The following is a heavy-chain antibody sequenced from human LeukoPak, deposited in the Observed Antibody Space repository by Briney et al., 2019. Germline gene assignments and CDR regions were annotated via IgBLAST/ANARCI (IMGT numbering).Heavy chain of an antibody. CDR1: GGSISSYY. J-gene: IGHJ5*02. CDR3: ARDFSYYDFWSGYYNAGSNWFDP. CDR2: IYTSGST. Sequence: SETLSLTCTVSGGSISSYYWSWIGHPAGKGLEWIACIYTSGSTNYNPSLKSRVTMSVDTSKNQFSLKLSSVTAADTAVYYCARDFSYYDFWSGYYNAGSNWFDPWGQGTLVTVSS. V-gene: IGHV4-4*07. D-gene: IGHD3-3*01.